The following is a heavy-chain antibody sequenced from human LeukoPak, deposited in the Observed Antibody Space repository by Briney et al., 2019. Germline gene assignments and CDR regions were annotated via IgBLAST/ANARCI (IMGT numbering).Heavy chain of an antibody. CDR2: IRYDGSDK. J-gene: IGHJ4*02. CDR3: AKSRGSGTGSYFDC. CDR1: GFTFSSYG. V-gene: IGHV3-30*02. D-gene: IGHD2-15*01. Sequence: GGSLRLSCAASGFTFSSYGMHWVRQAPGKGLEWVAFIRYDGSDKYYADSVKRRYTISIDNSNNTLYLQMNSLRAEDTAVYYCAKSRGSGTGSYFDCWGQGTLVTVSS.